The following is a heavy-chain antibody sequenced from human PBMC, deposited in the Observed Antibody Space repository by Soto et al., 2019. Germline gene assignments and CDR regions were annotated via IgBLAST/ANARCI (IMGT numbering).Heavy chain of an antibody. D-gene: IGHD4-17*01. V-gene: IGHV3-15*01. CDR1: GITFSKAW. Sequence: GGSLRLSCAASGITFSKAWMNWVRQSPGKGLEWVGRIKSRSDGGTTDYAAPVKGRFTISRDDSKDTLWLQMNSLKTEDTAVYYCTTNFYSDHGMDVRGQGTTVTVSS. CDR3: TTNFYSDHGMDV. CDR2: IKSRSDGGTT. J-gene: IGHJ6*02.